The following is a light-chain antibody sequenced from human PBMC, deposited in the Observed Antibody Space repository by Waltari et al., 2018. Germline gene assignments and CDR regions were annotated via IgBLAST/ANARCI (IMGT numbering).Light chain of an antibody. V-gene: IGLV2-14*01. CDR2: EVH. J-gene: IGLJ2*01. CDR1: SSDVGAYNF. Sequence: HSALTQPASVSGSPGQSITISCAGTSSDVGAYNFVCWYQHHPGKAPKLNFYEVHNRPSGVSARFSASKAGDTASLTISGLQAEDEADYYCSSYTSSSSLFGGGTKLTVL. CDR3: SSYTSSSSL.